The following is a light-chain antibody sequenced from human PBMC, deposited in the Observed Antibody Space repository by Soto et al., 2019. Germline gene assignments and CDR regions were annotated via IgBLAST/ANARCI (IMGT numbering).Light chain of an antibody. V-gene: IGKV3-15*01. J-gene: IGKJ1*01. CDR1: QSVGNN. Sequence: EVFMTQYPATLPVSPGGRVTLSCRASQSVGNNLAWYQQRPGQPPRLLIYGASTRATGIPASFSGSGSGTEFTLTISSLKSEDFAVYYCQQYNNWPTWTFGQGTQVDIK. CDR2: GAS. CDR3: QQYNNWPTWT.